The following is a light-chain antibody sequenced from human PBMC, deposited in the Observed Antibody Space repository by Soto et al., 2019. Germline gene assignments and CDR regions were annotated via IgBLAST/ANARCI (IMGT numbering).Light chain of an antibody. CDR1: QSVGSSY. Sequence: EVVLTQSPGTLSLSPGERATLSCRASQSVGSSYLAWYQQKHGQAPRLLMYGASSRATGIPDRFSGSGSGTDFTLTISRLEPEDFAVYYSQQYGRSVSSIFGQGTRLEIK. J-gene: IGKJ5*01. V-gene: IGKV3-20*01. CDR2: GAS. CDR3: QQYGRSVSSI.